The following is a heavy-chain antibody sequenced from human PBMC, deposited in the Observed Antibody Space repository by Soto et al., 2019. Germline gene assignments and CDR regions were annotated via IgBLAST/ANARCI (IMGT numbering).Heavy chain of an antibody. CDR3: AKGGFLVHYGMDV. Sequence: EVQLLESGGALAQPGGSLRLSCAASGSTFSAFCMNWVRQAPGKGLEWVSAISRSGDITYYADSVKGRFTISRDNSKNTLYLEMTSLTGDDTAVYYCAKGGFLVHYGMDVWGQGTTVIVSS. V-gene: IGHV3-23*01. CDR2: ISRSGDIT. CDR1: GSTFSAFC. J-gene: IGHJ6*02. D-gene: IGHD3-3*01.